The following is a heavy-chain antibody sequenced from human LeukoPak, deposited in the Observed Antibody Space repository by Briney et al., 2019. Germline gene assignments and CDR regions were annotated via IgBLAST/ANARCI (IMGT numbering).Heavy chain of an antibody. V-gene: IGHV4-38-2*02. CDR2: IYHSGST. CDR3: ARGVGATFPFYFDY. CDR1: GYSISSGYY. D-gene: IGHD1-26*01. J-gene: IGHJ4*02. Sequence: PSETLSLTCTVSGYSISSGYYWGWIRQPPGKGLEWIGSIYHSGSTYYNPSLKSRVTISVDTSKNQFSLKLSSVTAADTAVYYCARGVGATFPFYFDYWGQGTLVTVSS.